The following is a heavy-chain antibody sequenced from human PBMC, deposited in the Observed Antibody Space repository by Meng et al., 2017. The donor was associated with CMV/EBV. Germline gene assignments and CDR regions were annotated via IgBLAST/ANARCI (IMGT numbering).Heavy chain of an antibody. CDR3: ARGGVGYYDFWSGYPLGGYYYGMDV. J-gene: IGHJ6*02. CDR1: GYTFTSYD. D-gene: IGHD3-3*01. Sequence: ASVKVSCKASGYTFTSYDISWVRQATGQGLEWMGWISPYNGNTNYAQKLQGRVTMTTDTSTSTAYMELRSLRSDDTAVYYCARGGVGYYDFWSGYPLGGYYYGMDVWGQGTTVTVSS. CDR2: ISPYNGNT. V-gene: IGHV1-18*01.